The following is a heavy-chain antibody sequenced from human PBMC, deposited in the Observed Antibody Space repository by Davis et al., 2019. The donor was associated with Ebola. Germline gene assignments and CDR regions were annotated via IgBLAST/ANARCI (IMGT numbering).Heavy chain of an antibody. CDR1: GFTFSNYW. CDR3: ARTVTGGLFVA. V-gene: IGHV3-7*01. Sequence: GESLKISCAASGFTFSNYWMSWVRQAPGKGLEWVANIKHDGSEKYYVDSVKGRFTISRDNAKNSLYLQMNSLRAEDTAVYYCARTVTGGLFVAWGQGTLVTVSS. D-gene: IGHD2-8*02. J-gene: IGHJ5*02. CDR2: IKHDGSEK.